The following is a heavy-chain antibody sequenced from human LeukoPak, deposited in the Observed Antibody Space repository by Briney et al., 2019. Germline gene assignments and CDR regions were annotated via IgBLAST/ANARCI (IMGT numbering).Heavy chain of an antibody. Sequence: PGGSLRSSCAGSGFIFNNYAMHWVRKPPGKGLEWVSGISWNSGSIDYADSVKGRFTISRDNAKNSLYLQVNTLRAEDTAVYYCARFTRRSPQDYWGQGTLVIVSS. J-gene: IGHJ4*02. CDR1: GFIFNNYA. D-gene: IGHD5-24*01. CDR3: ARFTRRSPQDY. CDR2: ISWNSGSI. V-gene: IGHV3-9*01.